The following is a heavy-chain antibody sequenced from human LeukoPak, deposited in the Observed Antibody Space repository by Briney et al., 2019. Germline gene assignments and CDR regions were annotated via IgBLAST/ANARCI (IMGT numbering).Heavy chain of an antibody. CDR3: ARDTVVAPGSWFDP. CDR2: IIPIFGTA. Sequence: SVKVSCKASGGTFSSYAVSWVRQAPGQGLEWMGGIIPIFGTANYAQKFQGRVTITTDESTSTAYMELSSLRSEDTAVYYCARDTVVAPGSWFDPWGQGTLVTVSS. D-gene: IGHD2-2*01. J-gene: IGHJ5*02. V-gene: IGHV1-69*05. CDR1: GGTFSSYA.